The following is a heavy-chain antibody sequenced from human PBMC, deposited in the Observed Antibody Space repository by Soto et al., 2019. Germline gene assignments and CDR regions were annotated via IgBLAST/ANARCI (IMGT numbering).Heavy chain of an antibody. CDR3: ARAGYYYDSSGYYSDPFDY. V-gene: IGHV4-31*03. J-gene: IGHJ4*02. D-gene: IGHD3-22*01. Sequence: LSLTCTVSGGSISSGGYYWSWIRQHPGKGLEWIGYIYYSGSTYYNPSLKSRVTISVDTSRNQFSLKLSSVTAADTAVYYCARAGYYYDSSGYYSDPFDYWGQGTLVTVSS. CDR1: GGSISSGGYY. CDR2: IYYSGST.